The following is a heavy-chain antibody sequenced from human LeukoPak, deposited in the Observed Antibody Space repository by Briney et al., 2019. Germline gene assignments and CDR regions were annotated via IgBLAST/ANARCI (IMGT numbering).Heavy chain of an antibody. CDR1: RGSISSGGYY. V-gene: IGHV4-31*03. CDR3: ARDLRLGELSYFDY. D-gene: IGHD2-21*01. CDR2: IYYSGST. J-gene: IGHJ4*02. Sequence: TSQTLSLTCTVSRGSISSGGYYWSWIRQHRGKGLEWIGYIYYSGSTYYNPSLKSRVTISVDTSKNQFSLKLSSVTAADTAVYYCARDLRLGELSYFDYWGQGTLVTVSS.